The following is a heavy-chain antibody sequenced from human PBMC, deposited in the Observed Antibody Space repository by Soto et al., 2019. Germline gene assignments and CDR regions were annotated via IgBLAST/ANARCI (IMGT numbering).Heavy chain of an antibody. V-gene: IGHV1-69*13. J-gene: IGHJ6*02. CDR1: GGTFSSYA. D-gene: IGHD6-6*01. CDR2: IIPIFGTA. Sequence: ASVKVSCKASGGTFSSYAISWVRQAPGQGLEWMGGIIPIFGTANYAQKFQGRVTITADESTSTAYMELSSLRSEDTAVYYCASVEYSSSSGGMDVWGQGTTVTVSS. CDR3: ASVEYSSSSGGMDV.